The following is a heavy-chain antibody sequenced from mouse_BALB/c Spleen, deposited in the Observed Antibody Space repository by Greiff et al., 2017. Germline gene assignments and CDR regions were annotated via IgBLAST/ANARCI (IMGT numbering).Heavy chain of an antibody. D-gene: IGHD1-1*01. J-gene: IGHJ2*01. V-gene: IGHV14-3*02. Sequence: EVKLQESGAELVKPGASVKLSCTASGFNIKDTYMHWVKQRPEQGLEWIGRIDPANGNTKYDPKFQGKATITADTSSNTAYLQLSSLTSEDTAVYYCARNYGSSPFDYWGQGTTLTVSS. CDR2: IDPANGNT. CDR3: ARNYGSSPFDY. CDR1: GFNIKDTY.